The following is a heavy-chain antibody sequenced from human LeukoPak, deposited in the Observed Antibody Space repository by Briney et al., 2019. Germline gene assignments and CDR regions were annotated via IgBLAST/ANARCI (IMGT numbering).Heavy chain of an antibody. D-gene: IGHD3-3*01. CDR1: GYTFTSYD. CDR3: ARDGEYYDFWSGYNY. Sequence: ASVKVSCKASGYTFTSYDINWVRQATGQGLEWMGWMNPNSGNTGYAQKFQGRVTITADKSTSTAYMELSSLRSEDTAVYYCARDGEYYDFWSGYNYWGQGTLVTVSS. CDR2: MNPNSGNT. V-gene: IGHV1-8*03. J-gene: IGHJ4*02.